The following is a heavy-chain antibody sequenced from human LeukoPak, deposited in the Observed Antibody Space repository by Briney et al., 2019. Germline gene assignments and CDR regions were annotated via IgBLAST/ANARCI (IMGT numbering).Heavy chain of an antibody. J-gene: IGHJ3*01. CDR1: GGSISTYY. CDR3: AREYSSSSGKNAFDV. Sequence: SETLSLTCTVSGGSISTYYWSLIRHPAGKGLEWIGSIYASGNTNYNPSLKSRVTMSLDTSKNQFSLRLTSVTAADTAVYYCAREYSSSSGKNAFDVWGQGTMVTVSS. D-gene: IGHD6-6*01. CDR2: IYASGNT. V-gene: IGHV4-4*07.